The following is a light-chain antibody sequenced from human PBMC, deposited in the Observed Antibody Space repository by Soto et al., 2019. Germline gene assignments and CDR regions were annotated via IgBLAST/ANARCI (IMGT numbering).Light chain of an antibody. V-gene: IGKV2D-29*01. Sequence: DIAMTQAPLSLSVTPGQPASISCKTSQSLLRSDGNTYVSWYLXKRGHPPQLXIFEVSNHFSGVSDRFSGSASATDTTLKISRVEAEDGTVYDRMQSVQFPRTFGGGTKVDIK. J-gene: IGKJ4*01. CDR1: QSLLRSDGNTY. CDR2: EVS. CDR3: MQSVQFPRT.